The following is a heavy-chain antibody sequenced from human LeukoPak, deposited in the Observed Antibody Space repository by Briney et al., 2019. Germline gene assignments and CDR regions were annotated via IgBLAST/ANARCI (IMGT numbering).Heavy chain of an antibody. CDR3: GRHANGDSSAAFDL. CDR1: GDSISDKYW. CDR2: FYRSGGT. J-gene: IGHJ3*01. Sequence: SETLSLTCAVSGDSISDKYWWRWVRQFPDKGLEWIGEFYRSGGTSYNPSLKSRVTVSIDYSKNQFSLNLRSVTAADTAVYYCGRHANGDSSAAFDLWGQGTMVFVSS. D-gene: IGHD2-8*01. V-gene: IGHV4-4*02.